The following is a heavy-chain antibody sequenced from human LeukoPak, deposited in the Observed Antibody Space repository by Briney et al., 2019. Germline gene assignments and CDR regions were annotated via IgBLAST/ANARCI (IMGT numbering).Heavy chain of an antibody. D-gene: IGHD1-1*01. CDR3: ARGDDYYFDY. V-gene: IGHV4-38-2*02. J-gene: IGHJ4*02. CDR2: IYHSGST. Sequence: SETLSLTCTVSGYSISSGYCWGWIRQPPGKGLEWIGSIYHSGSTYYNPSLKSRVTISVDTSKNQFSLKLSSVTAANTAVYYCARGDDYYFDYWGQGTLVTVSS. CDR1: GYSISSGYC.